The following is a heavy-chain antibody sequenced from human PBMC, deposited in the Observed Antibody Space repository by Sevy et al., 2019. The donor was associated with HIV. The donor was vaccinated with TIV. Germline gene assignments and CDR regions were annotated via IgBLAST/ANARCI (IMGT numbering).Heavy chain of an antibody. CDR1: GLTLTTTG. CDR2: VTSDGTT. J-gene: IGHJ4*02. V-gene: IGHV3-66*01. Sequence: GGSLRLSCAASGLTLTTTGMSWVRQAPGKGLEWVAGVTSDGTTYYANSARDRFTVSRDNSKNTLYLQLNSLRADDTAVFYCAGGDTAMITELDYWGQGTLVTVSS. D-gene: IGHD5-18*01. CDR3: AGGDTAMITELDY.